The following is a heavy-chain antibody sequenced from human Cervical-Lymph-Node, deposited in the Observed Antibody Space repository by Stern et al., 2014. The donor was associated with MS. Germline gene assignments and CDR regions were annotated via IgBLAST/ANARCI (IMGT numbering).Heavy chain of an antibody. Sequence: QVQLVESGAEVKKPGASVKVSCKTSGYTFTGYYMHWVRQAPGQGFEWMGWIKPNSGGTKYAQKFQGWVTMTRDTSISAVYMELSRLRSDDAAVYYCARDPGYYSNSPFYYFDFWGQGTLVTVSS. J-gene: IGHJ4*02. CDR3: ARDPGYYSNSPFYYFDF. D-gene: IGHD4-11*01. V-gene: IGHV1-2*04. CDR2: IKPNSGGT. CDR1: GYTFTGYY.